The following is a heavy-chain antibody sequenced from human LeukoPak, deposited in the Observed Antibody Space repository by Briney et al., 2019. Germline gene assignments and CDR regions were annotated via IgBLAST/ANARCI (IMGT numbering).Heavy chain of an antibody. Sequence: PSETLSLTCTVSGGSISSYYWSWIRQPAGKGLEWIGHIYTSGSTKYNPSLKGRVTISVDTSKNQFSLKLSSVTAADTAVYYCARGRGFSRMFDPWGQGTLVTVSS. D-gene: IGHD3-10*01. V-gene: IGHV4-4*07. CDR1: GGSISSYY. J-gene: IGHJ5*02. CDR2: IYTSGST. CDR3: ARGRGFSRMFDP.